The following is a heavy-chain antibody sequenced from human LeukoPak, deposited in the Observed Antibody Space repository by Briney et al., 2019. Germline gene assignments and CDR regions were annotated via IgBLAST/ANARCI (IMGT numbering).Heavy chain of an antibody. V-gene: IGHV3-23*01. CDR2: ITGSGTNR. D-gene: IGHD3-9*01. Sequence: PGASLRLSCGVSGFTFSNYAMSWVRRAQGKGLEWDSAITGSGTNRYYADSLKGRFTTSRDNSKNTVFLQMNSLRHEATAIYYCVIWGDYDVLTGYYVPDYWGQGTLVTVAS. CDR1: GFTFSNYA. CDR3: VIWGDYDVLTGYYVPDY. J-gene: IGHJ4*02.